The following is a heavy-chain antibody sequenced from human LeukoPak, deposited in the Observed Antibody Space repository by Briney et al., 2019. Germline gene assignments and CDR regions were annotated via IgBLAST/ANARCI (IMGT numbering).Heavy chain of an antibody. CDR3: ARAGLGHCSSTSCYTIGFWFDP. CDR1: GYSISSGYY. D-gene: IGHD2-2*02. J-gene: IGHJ5*02. Sequence: PSETLSLTCTVSGYSISSGYYWGWIRQPPGKGLEWIGSIYHSGSTYYNPSLKSRVTISVDTSKNHFSLKLSFVTAADTAVYYCARAGLGHCSSTSCYTIGFWFDPWGQGTLVTVSS. V-gene: IGHV4-38-2*02. CDR2: IYHSGST.